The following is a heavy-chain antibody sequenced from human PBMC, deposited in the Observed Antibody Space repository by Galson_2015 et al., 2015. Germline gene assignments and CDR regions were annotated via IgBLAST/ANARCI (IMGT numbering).Heavy chain of an antibody. Sequence: SLRLSCAASGFTFSSYGMHWVRQAPGKGLEWVAVISYDGSNKYYADSVKGRFTISRDNSKNTLYLQMNSLRAEDTAVYYCATPFGYYDSSGYYYDYYYYGMDVWGQGTTVTVSS. J-gene: IGHJ6*02. V-gene: IGHV3-30*03. D-gene: IGHD3-22*01. CDR3: ATPFGYYDSSGYYYDYYYYGMDV. CDR1: GFTFSSYG. CDR2: ISYDGSNK.